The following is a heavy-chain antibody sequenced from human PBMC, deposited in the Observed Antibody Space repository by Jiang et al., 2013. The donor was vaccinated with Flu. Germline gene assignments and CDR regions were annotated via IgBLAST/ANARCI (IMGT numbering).Heavy chain of an antibody. V-gene: IGHV3-30*02. D-gene: IGHD5-12*01. CDR3: AKGSGYDYWDYFDY. J-gene: IGHJ4*02. Sequence: YADSVKGRFTISRDNSKNTLYLQMNSLRAEDTAVYYCAKGSGYDYWDYFDYWGQGTLVTVSS.